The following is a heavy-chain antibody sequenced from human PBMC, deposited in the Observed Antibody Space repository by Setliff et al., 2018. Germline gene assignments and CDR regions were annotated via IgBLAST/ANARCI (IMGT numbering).Heavy chain of an antibody. Sequence: GGSLRLSCAASGFTFTDYAMTWVRQAPGKGLEWVSTIYSGDRSTFYTDSVRGRFIIYRDSSKNTLYMQMSSLRAEDTAVYYCAKPRVELRWGFESWGQGTLVTVSS. V-gene: IGHV3-23*03. D-gene: IGHD1-7*01. J-gene: IGHJ4*02. CDR2: IYSGDRST. CDR3: AKPRVELRWGFES. CDR1: GFTFTDYA.